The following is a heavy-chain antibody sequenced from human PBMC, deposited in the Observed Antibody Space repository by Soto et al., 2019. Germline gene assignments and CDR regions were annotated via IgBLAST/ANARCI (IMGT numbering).Heavy chain of an antibody. CDR3: ARVGDFWSGPYVYYYYGMDV. Sequence: GGSLRLSCAASGFTFSSYEMNWVRQAPGKGLEWVSYISSSGSTIYYADSVKGRFTISRDNAKNSLYLQMNSLRAEDTAVYYCARVGDFWSGPYVYYYYGMDVWGQGTTVTGSS. J-gene: IGHJ6*02. D-gene: IGHD3-3*01. CDR2: ISSSGSTI. V-gene: IGHV3-48*03. CDR1: GFTFSSYE.